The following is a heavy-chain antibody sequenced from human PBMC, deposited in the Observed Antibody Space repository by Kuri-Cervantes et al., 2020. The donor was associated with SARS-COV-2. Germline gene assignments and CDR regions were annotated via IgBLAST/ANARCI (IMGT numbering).Heavy chain of an antibody. CDR3: AKDPTGSVGSGYYNY. V-gene: IGHV3-30*04. D-gene: IGHD3-3*01. CDR2: ISYDGSNK. J-gene: IGHJ4*02. Sequence: GGSLRLSCAASGFTFSSYAMHWVRQAPGKGLEWVAVISYDGSNKYYADSVKGRFTISRDNSKNTLYLQMNSLRAEDTAVYYCAKDPTGSVGSGYYNYWGQGTLVTVSS. CDR1: GFTFSSYA.